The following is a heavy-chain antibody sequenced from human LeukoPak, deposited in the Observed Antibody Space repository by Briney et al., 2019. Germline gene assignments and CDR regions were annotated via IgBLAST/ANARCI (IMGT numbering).Heavy chain of an antibody. CDR1: GGPISSSSYY. J-gene: IGHJ4*02. CDR3: ASYRDYYDSSGYYDY. CDR2: IYYSGST. Sequence: SETLSLTCTVSGGPISSSSYYWGWIRQPPGKGLEWIGSIYYSGSTYYNPSLKSRVTISVDTSRNQFSLKLSSVTAADTAVYYCASYRDYYDSSGYYDYWGQGTLVTVSS. V-gene: IGHV4-39*01. D-gene: IGHD3-22*01.